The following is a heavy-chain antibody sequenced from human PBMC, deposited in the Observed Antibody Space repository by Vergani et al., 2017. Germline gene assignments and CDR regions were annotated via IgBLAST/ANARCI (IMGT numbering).Heavy chain of an antibody. V-gene: IGHV3-30*02. CDR1: GFSFNTCG. CDR2: IGYDGRIK. Sequence: QVQLVETGGGVVQPGGSLRLYCATSGFSFNTCGAHWVRQAPGKGLEWVAFIGYDGRIKYNVDSVKGRFTISRDTSKKTLSLQMRSLRADDTAVYYCAKDGRENSDYGYFDYWGQGTLVTVSS. D-gene: IGHD4-17*01. CDR3: AKDGRENSDYGYFDY. J-gene: IGHJ4*02.